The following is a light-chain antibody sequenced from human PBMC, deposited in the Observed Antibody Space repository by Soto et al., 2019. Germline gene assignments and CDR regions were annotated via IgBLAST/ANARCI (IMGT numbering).Light chain of an antibody. CDR2: SAS. J-gene: IGKJ1*01. CDR3: QLYYDATQT. CDR1: QSLLYSPHNKNY. V-gene: IGKV4-1*01. Sequence: DIVMTQSPDSLAVSLGERATIDCKSRQSLLYSPHNKNYLAWYQEKPGQPPKLLIYSASTRESGVPDRFTGRGSGADFTVTISSLQAEDVAVYYGQLYYDATQTCGRGTKVDIK.